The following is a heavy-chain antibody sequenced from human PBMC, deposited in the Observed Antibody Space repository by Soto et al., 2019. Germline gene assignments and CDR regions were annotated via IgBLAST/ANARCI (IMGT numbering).Heavy chain of an antibody. V-gene: IGHV3-23*01. CDR1: GFTFSSYA. J-gene: IGHJ4*02. Sequence: EVQLLESGGGLVQPGGSLRLSCAASGFTFSSYAMSWVRQAPGKGLEWVSAISGSGGSTYYADSVKGRFTISRDNSKNPLYLQMTRLRAEDTAVYYCAKTLYYYDSSGYQWGQGTLVTVSS. CDR3: AKTLYYYDSSGYQ. D-gene: IGHD3-22*01. CDR2: ISGSGGST.